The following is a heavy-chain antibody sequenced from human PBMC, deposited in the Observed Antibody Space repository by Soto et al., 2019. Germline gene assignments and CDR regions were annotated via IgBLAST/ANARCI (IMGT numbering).Heavy chain of an antibody. D-gene: IGHD3-9*01. V-gene: IGHV4-31*03. Sequence: LSLTCTVSGDSLSSGGHYWSWIRQHPGKGLEWIGHIYDSVNTYYSPSLRSRITISADMSKNQFSLNLRSVTAADTAVYYCARVDHRGYFAILTDYWGQGTLVTVSS. J-gene: IGHJ4*02. CDR1: GDSLSSGGHY. CDR3: ARVDHRGYFAILTDY. CDR2: IYDSVNT.